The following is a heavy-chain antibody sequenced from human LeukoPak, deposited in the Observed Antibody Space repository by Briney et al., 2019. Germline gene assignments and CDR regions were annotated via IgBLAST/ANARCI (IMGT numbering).Heavy chain of an antibody. Sequence: PGGSLRLSCVASGFAFSGYGMHWVRQAPGKGLEWVAFIRYSGGIEYYADSVKGRFTISRDNAKNSLYLQMNSLRAEDTAVYYCARVSRSGSSWYWFDPWGQGTLVTVSS. D-gene: IGHD6-13*01. CDR1: GFAFSGYG. CDR2: IRYSGGIE. V-gene: IGHV3-30*02. J-gene: IGHJ5*02. CDR3: ARVSRSGSSWYWFDP.